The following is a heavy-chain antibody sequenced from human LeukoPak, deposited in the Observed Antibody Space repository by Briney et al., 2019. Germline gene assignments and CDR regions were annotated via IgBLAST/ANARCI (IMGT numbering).Heavy chain of an antibody. CDR2: IYTSGST. CDR3: ARGPTTVTRAFDY. Sequence: PSETLSLTCTVSGGSISIYYWSWIRQPAGKGLEWIGHIYTSGSTNYNPSLKSRVTMSVGTSKNQFSLKLSSVTAADTAVYYCARGPTTVTRAFDYWGQGTLVTVSS. J-gene: IGHJ4*02. V-gene: IGHV4-4*07. D-gene: IGHD4-17*01. CDR1: GGSISIYY.